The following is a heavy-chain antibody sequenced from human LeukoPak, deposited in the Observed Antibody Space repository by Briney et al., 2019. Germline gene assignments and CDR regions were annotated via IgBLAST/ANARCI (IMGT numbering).Heavy chain of an antibody. CDR1: GGSFSGYY. D-gene: IGHD6-19*01. CDR3: ARGLWGQWLVPNWFDP. J-gene: IGHJ5*02. CDR2: IYYSGST. V-gene: IGHV4-59*01. Sequence: SETLSLTCAVYGGSFSGYYWSWIRQPPGKGLEWIGYIYYSGSTNYNPSLKSRVTISVDTSKNQFSLKLSSVTAADTAVYYCARGLWGQWLVPNWFDPWGQGTLVTVSS.